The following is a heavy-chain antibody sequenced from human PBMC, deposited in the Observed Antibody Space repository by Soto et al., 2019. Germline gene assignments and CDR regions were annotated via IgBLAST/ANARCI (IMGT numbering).Heavy chain of an antibody. CDR2: ISHDGNNR. J-gene: IGHJ4*02. Sequence: GGSLRLSCAASGFPFSIYAMHWVRQAPGKGLEWLASISHDGNNRYYAGSVRGRFTISRDNSRNTLYLQMNSLRVEDTAVYYCATVDNYHGSVFWGQGTLVTVSS. D-gene: IGHD3-10*01. CDR3: ATVDNYHGSVF. CDR1: GFPFSIYA. V-gene: IGHV3-30-3*01.